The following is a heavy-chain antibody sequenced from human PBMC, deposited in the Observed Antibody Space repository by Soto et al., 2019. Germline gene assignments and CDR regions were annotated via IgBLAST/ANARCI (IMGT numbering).Heavy chain of an antibody. Sequence: NFQGRVTITRDTSASTAYMEMSSLRSEDTAVYYCARGDVRYYGSGGSSFDAWGQGTQVTVSS. D-gene: IGHD3-10*01. V-gene: IGHV1-3*01. J-gene: IGHJ5*02. CDR3: ARGDVRYYGSGGSSFDA.